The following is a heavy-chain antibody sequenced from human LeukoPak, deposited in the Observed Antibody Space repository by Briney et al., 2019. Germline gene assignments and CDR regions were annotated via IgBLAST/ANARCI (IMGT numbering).Heavy chain of an antibody. CDR1: GFPFHNYW. CDR3: ASGSAYYGSGSRLDY. D-gene: IGHD3-10*01. Sequence: PGWSLRLSCVASGFPFHNYWMTWFRQAPGKGLDWVANIKQDAVEEFYVDSVKGRFTISRDNAKNTLYLQMNSLRADDTAIYYCASGSAYYGSGSRLDYWGQGTLVTVSS. V-gene: IGHV3-7*01. J-gene: IGHJ4*02. CDR2: IKQDAVEE.